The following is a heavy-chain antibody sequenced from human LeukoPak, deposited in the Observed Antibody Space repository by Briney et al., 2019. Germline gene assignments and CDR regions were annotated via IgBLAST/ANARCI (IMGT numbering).Heavy chain of an antibody. CDR1: GYIFTSYA. D-gene: IGHD3-10*01. Sequence: ASVKVSCKASGYIFTSYAISWVRQAPGQGLEWMGWISAYNGNTNYAQEFQGRVTMTTVTSTSTAYMELRSLRSDDTAVYYCARGQGPLGGSGSYIFYWGQGTLVTVSS. CDR3: ARGQGPLGGSGSYIFY. J-gene: IGHJ4*02. V-gene: IGHV1-18*01. CDR2: ISAYNGNT.